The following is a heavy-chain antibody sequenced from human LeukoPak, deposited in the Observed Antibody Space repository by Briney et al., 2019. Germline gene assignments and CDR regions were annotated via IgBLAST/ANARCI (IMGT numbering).Heavy chain of an antibody. CDR2: IYYSGST. Sequence: SENLSLNCTVSGGSISSSSYYWGWIRQPPGKGLEWIGSIYYSGSTYYNPSLKSRATISVDTSTNQFSLKLSSVTAADTAVYYCARRTLVVPAAQPYNWFDPWGQGTLVTVSS. CDR1: GGSISSSSYY. CDR3: ARRTLVVPAAQPYNWFDP. V-gene: IGHV4-39*01. J-gene: IGHJ5*02. D-gene: IGHD2-2*01.